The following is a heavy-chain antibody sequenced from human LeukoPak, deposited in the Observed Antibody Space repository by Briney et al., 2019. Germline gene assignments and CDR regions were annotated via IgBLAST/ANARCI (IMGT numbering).Heavy chain of an antibody. CDR2: TRSKTNNYAT. Sequence: GGSLRLSCAASGFTFSGSAMHLVRQASGKGLEWVGRTRSKTNNYATAYAASVKGRFTISRDDSKNTAYLQMNSLKTDDTAVYFCTKGKWGYPFDYWGQGTLVTVSS. CDR3: TKGKWGYPFDY. D-gene: IGHD1-26*01. J-gene: IGHJ4*02. V-gene: IGHV3-73*01. CDR1: GFTFSGSA.